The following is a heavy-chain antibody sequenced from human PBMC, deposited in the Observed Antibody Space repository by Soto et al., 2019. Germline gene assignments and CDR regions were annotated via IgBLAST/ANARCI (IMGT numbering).Heavy chain of an antibody. V-gene: IGHV1-69*01. CDR3: APAGFRGTAIQHFEH. Sequence: QVHLVQSGAEVKKPASSVKVSCQASGGTFSTYGITWVRQAPGHGLEWMGAIIPVFASTSSAQLFRGRLSITADEVSSTAYMELSGLTSEDTAIYYCAPAGFRGTAIQHFEHWGQGTLVTVS. J-gene: IGHJ4*02. D-gene: IGHD6-25*01. CDR2: IIPVFAST. CDR1: GGTFSTYG.